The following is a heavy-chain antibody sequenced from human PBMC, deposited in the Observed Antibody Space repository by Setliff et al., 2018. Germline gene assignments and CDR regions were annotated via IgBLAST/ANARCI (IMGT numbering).Heavy chain of an antibody. V-gene: IGHV4-4*02. Sequence: SETLSLTCAVSGVSINSLTWWSWVRQSPGKGLEWIGEIYHDGNPKFNPSVHYNASLKSRVTISIDKSKNQFSLKLSSVTAADTAVYYCAKGGGRYHSASWGQGSLVTVSS. J-gene: IGHJ4*02. CDR1: GVSINSLTW. CDR2: IYHDGNP. CDR3: AKGGGRYHSAS. D-gene: IGHD1-26*01.